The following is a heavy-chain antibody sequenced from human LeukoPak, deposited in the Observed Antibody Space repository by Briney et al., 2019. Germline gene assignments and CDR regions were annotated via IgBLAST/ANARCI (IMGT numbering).Heavy chain of an antibody. J-gene: IGHJ6*03. D-gene: IGHD4-23*01. CDR2: ITSDGRTT. CDR3: ARGYGGNPRWRYMDV. Sequence: GGSLRLSCAASGFTFSSTWMHWFRQGAGKGLVWVSRITSDGRTTSYADSVKGRFTISRDNAKNTLYLQMNSLRAEDTAVYYCARGYGGNPRWRYMDVWGKGTTVTVSS. V-gene: IGHV3-74*01. CDR1: GFTFSSTW.